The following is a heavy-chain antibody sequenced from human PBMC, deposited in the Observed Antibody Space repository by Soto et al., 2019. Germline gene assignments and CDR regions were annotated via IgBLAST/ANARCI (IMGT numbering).Heavy chain of an antibody. Sequence: SATLSVTCTVSGSSISCVYGSCIRQPPGKGLEWIGYIYYSGSTNYNPSLKSRVTISVDTSKNQFSLNLSSVTAADTAVYYCARSPYYYYMDVWGKGTTVTVSS. CDR2: IYYSGST. CDR1: GSSISCVY. V-gene: IGHV4-59*08. CDR3: ARSPYYYYMDV. J-gene: IGHJ6*03.